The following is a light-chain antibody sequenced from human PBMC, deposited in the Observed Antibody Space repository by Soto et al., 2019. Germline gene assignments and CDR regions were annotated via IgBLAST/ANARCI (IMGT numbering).Light chain of an antibody. CDR2: KAS. V-gene: IGKV1-12*01. CDR1: QGISSW. J-gene: IGKJ4*01. Sequence: DIRMTQSPSFVSASVGDRVTITCRASQGISSWLSWYQQKPGTAPTLLVYKASTLQDGVPSRFSGSGSGTDFTLTINSLQPEDFGTYYCHQASSLPLPFGGGTKVEIK. CDR3: HQASSLPLP.